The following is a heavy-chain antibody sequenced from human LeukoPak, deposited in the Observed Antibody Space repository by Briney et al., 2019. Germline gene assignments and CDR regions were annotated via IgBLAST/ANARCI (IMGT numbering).Heavy chain of an antibody. J-gene: IGHJ4*02. CDR1: GGSISSSSYY. CDR2: IYYSGST. V-gene: IGHV4-39*07. CDR3: ARGGYDSSGDDFDY. D-gene: IGHD3-22*01. Sequence: KPSETLSLTCTVSGGSISSSSYYWGWIRQPPGKGLEWIGSIYYSGSTYYNPSLKSRVTISVDTSKNQFSLKLSSVTAADTAVYYCARGGYDSSGDDFDYWGQGTLVTVSS.